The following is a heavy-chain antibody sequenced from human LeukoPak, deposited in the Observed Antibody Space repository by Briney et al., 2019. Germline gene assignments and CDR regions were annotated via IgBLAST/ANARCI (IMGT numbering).Heavy chain of an antibody. CDR2: SSAYNGNT. V-gene: IGHV1-18*01. D-gene: IGHD6-13*01. Sequence: ASVKVSCKASGYTFTSYGISWVRQAPGQGLEWMGWSSAYNGNTNYAQKLQGRVTMTTDTSTSTVYMELSSLRSEGTAVYYCARVVGSSSWYDFDYWGQGTLVTVSS. CDR3: ARVVGSSSWYDFDY. J-gene: IGHJ4*02. CDR1: GYTFTSYG.